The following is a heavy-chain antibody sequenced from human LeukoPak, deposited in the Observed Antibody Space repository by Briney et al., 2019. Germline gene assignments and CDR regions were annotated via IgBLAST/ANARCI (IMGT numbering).Heavy chain of an antibody. J-gene: IGHJ5*02. CDR3: ARDNSVEDTAWWFDP. V-gene: IGHV1-46*01. D-gene: IGHD4-23*01. CDR1: GYTFTSYA. Sequence: ASVKVSCKASGYTFTSYAMNWVRQAPGQGLEWMGIINPSGGSTSYAQKFQGRVTMTRDMSTSTDYMELSSLRSEDTAVYYCARDNSVEDTAWWFDPWGQGTLVTVSS. CDR2: INPSGGST.